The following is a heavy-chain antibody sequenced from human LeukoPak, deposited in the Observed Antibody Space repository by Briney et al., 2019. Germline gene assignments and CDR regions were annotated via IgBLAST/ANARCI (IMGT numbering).Heavy chain of an antibody. Sequence: GGSLRLSCAASGFTFSSYGMHWVRQAPGKGLEWVAVISYDGSNKYYADSVKGRFTISRDNSKNTLYLQMNSLRAEDTAVYYCAKGYCTSTSCYGGLDYWGQGTLVTVSS. D-gene: IGHD2-2*01. V-gene: IGHV3-30*18. CDR3: AKGYCTSTSCYGGLDY. CDR1: GFTFSSYG. CDR2: ISYDGSNK. J-gene: IGHJ4*02.